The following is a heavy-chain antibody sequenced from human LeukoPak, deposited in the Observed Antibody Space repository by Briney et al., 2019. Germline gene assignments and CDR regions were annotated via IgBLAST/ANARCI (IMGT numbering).Heavy chain of an antibody. V-gene: IGHV3-30*03. CDR2: ISYDGSNK. CDR3: ARFTALDYGMDV. D-gene: IGHD3-3*02. CDR1: GFTFSSYG. Sequence: PGGSLRLSCAASGFTFSSYGMHWVRQAPGKGLEWVAVISYDGSNKYYADSVKGRFTISRDNSKNTLYLQMNSLRAEDTAVYYCARFTALDYGMDVWGQGTTVTVSS. J-gene: IGHJ6*02.